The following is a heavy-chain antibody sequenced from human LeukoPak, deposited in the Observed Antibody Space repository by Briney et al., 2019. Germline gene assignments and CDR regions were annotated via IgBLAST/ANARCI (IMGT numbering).Heavy chain of an antibody. CDR3: ARDRDYGGNSDAFDI. V-gene: IGHV1-2*02. Sequence: ASVKVSCKASGYTFTDYFIHWMRQAPGQGLEWMGWMNPNSGGTKYAEKFQGRVTMSRDTSISTAYMELRSLRSDDTAVYYCARDRDYGGNSDAFDIWGQGTMVTVSS. J-gene: IGHJ3*02. CDR1: GYTFTDYF. CDR2: MNPNSGGT. D-gene: IGHD4-23*01.